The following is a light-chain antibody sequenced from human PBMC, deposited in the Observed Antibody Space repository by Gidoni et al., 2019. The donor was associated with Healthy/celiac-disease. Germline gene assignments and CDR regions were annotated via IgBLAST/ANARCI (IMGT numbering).Light chain of an antibody. Sequence: IVLTQSPGTLSLSPGERATLSCRASQSVSSSYLAWYQQKPGQAPRLLIYGASSRATGIPDRFSGRGSGTDFTLTISRLEPEDFAVYYCQQYGSPITFGQGTRLEIK. V-gene: IGKV3-20*01. CDR1: QSVSSSY. J-gene: IGKJ5*01. CDR2: GAS. CDR3: QQYGSPIT.